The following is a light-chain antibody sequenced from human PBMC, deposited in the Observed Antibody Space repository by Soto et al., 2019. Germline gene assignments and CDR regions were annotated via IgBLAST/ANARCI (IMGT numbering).Light chain of an antibody. J-gene: IGLJ2*01. Sequence: QSVLTQPPSVSGAPGQRVTITCTGSSSNIGARYDVHWYQQLPGTAPKLLISGNSNRPSGVPDRLSGSKSGTSASLAITGLQADDEADYYCQSYDSRLSGWGLFGGGTKVTVL. V-gene: IGLV1-40*01. CDR1: SSNIGARYD. CDR3: QSYDSRLSGWGL. CDR2: GNS.